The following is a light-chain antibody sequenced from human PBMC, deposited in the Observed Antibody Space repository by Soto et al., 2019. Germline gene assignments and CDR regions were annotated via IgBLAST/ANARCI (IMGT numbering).Light chain of an antibody. CDR3: CSYAGSSTSLYV. J-gene: IGLJ1*01. CDR2: EGS. V-gene: IGLV2-23*01. CDR1: SSDVGSYNL. Sequence: QSALTQPASVSGSPGQSITISCTGTSSDVGSYNLVSWYQQHPGKAPKLMIYEGSKRPSGVSNRVSGSKSGNTASLTISGLQAEDEADYYCCSYAGSSTSLYVFGTGTKLTVL.